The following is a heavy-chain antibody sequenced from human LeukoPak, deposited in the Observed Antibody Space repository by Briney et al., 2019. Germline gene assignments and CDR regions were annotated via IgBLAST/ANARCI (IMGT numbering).Heavy chain of an antibody. J-gene: IGHJ4*02. CDR1: GFPFSSYW. V-gene: IGHV3-48*01. Sequence: GGSLRLSCVASGFPFSSYWMTWVRQAPGKGLEWVSYISSSSSTIYYADSVKGRFTISRDNAKNSLYLQMNSLRAEDTAVYYCARDPGYYDSSGYYWGQGTLVTVSS. D-gene: IGHD3-22*01. CDR2: ISSSSSTI. CDR3: ARDPGYYDSSGYY.